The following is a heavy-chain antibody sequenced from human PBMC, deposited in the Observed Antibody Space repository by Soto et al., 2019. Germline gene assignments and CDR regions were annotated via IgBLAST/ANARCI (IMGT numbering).Heavy chain of an antibody. CDR2: ISAYNGNT. J-gene: IGHJ5*02. CDR3: ARSELGYCSSTSCYNFWFDP. CDR1: GYTFTSYG. D-gene: IGHD2-2*02. V-gene: IGHV1-18*04. Sequence: ASVKVHCKASGYTFTSYGISWVRQAPGQGLEWMGWISAYNGNTNYAQKLQGRVTMTTDTSTSTAYMELRSLRSDDTAVYYCARSELGYCSSTSCYNFWFDPWGQGTLVTVSS.